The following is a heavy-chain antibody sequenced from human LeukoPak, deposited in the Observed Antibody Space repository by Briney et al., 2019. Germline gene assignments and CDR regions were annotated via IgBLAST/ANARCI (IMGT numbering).Heavy chain of an antibody. CDR1: GYTFTSYD. Sequence: EASVKVSCKASGYTFTSYDINWVRQATGQGLEWMGWMNPNSGNTGYAQKFQGRVTMTRNTSISTAYMELSSLRSDDTALYYCARDKAFTFNMVRGSVNAFDMWGQGTMVTISS. CDR2: MNPNSGNT. D-gene: IGHD3-10*01. J-gene: IGHJ3*02. V-gene: IGHV1-8*01. CDR3: ARDKAFTFNMVRGSVNAFDM.